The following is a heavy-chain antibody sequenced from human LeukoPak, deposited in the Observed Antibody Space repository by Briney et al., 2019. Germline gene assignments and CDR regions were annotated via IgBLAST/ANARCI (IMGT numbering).Heavy chain of an antibody. Sequence: SETLSLTCTVSGGSISSRFYYWGWIRQPPGKGLEWIGFIYYSGSTFYNPSLKSRVTISVDSPKNQFSLNLSSVTAADTAVYYCARLAGGGGDCYLDYWGQGTLVTVSS. V-gene: IGHV4-39*01. J-gene: IGHJ4*02. CDR1: GGSISSRFYY. CDR2: IYYSGST. D-gene: IGHD2-21*02. CDR3: ARLAGGGGDCYLDY.